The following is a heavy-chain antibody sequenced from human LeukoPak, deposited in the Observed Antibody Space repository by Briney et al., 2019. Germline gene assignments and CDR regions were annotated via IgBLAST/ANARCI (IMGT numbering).Heavy chain of an antibody. Sequence: GASVKVSCKASGGTFSSYAFIWVRQAPGQGLEWMGGIIPIFGTTNYAQKFQGRVTITADESTSTAYMELSSLRSEDTAVYYCAAYKGALFDYWGQGTLVTVSS. V-gene: IGHV1-69*13. J-gene: IGHJ4*02. CDR3: AAYKGALFDY. CDR1: GGTFSSYA. CDR2: IIPIFGTT. D-gene: IGHD1-26*01.